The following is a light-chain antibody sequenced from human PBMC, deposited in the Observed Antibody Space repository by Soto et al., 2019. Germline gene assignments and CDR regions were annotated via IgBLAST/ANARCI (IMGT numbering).Light chain of an antibody. J-gene: IGKJ2*01. V-gene: IGKV4-1*01. CDR1: QSVLYSSNNKNY. CDR3: QQYYSPPYT. CDR2: WAS. Sequence: DIVMTQSPDSLAGSLGERATINCKSSQSVLYSSNNKNYLGWFQQKPGQTPKLLIYWASTRDSGVPDRFSGSGSGTDFTLTINSLQAEDVAVYYCQQYYSPPYTFGQGTRLEIK.